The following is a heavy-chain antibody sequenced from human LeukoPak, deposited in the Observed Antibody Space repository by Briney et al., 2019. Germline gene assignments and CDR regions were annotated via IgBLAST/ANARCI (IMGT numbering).Heavy chain of an antibody. Sequence: SETLSLTCTVSGGSISSYYWSWIRQPAWKGLEWIGRIYTSGSTNYNPSLKSRVTMSVDTSKNQFSLKLSSVTAADTAVYYCARGGYCSSASCYPFDYWGQGTLVTVSS. CDR2: IYTSGST. CDR3: ARGGYCSSASCYPFDY. D-gene: IGHD2-2*01. V-gene: IGHV4-4*07. CDR1: GGSISSYY. J-gene: IGHJ4*02.